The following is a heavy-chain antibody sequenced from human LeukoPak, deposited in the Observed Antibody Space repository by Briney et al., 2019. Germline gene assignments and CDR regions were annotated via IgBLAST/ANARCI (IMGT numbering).Heavy chain of an antibody. Sequence: SETLSLTCTVSGGSISSSSYYWGWIRQPPGKGLEWIGSIYYIGSTYYNQSLKSRVTTSVDTSKNQFSLKLSSVTAADTAVYSCARQLEAELSPHPGPFDIWGQGTMVTVSS. V-gene: IGHV4-39*01. CDR2: IYYIGST. D-gene: IGHD6-13*01. CDR1: GGSISSSSYY. J-gene: IGHJ3*02. CDR3: ARQLEAELSPHPGPFDI.